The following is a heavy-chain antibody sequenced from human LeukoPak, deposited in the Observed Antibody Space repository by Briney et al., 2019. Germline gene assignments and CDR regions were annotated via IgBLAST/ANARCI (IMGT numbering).Heavy chain of an antibody. V-gene: IGHV4-34*01. D-gene: IGHD3-3*01. CDR2: INHSGST. J-gene: IGHJ4*02. CDR3: ARTVLTIRNYFDY. CDR1: GGSFSGYY. Sequence: SETLSLTCAVYGGSFSGYYWSWIRQPPGKGPEWIGEINHSGSTNYNPSLKSRVTISVDTSKNQFSLKLSSVTAADTAVYYCARTVLTIRNYFDYWGQGTLVTVSS.